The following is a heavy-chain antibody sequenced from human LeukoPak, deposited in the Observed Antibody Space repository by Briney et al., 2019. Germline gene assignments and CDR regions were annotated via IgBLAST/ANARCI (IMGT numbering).Heavy chain of an antibody. V-gene: IGHV4-59*08. CDR3: ARRLAVTGRYYFDY. Sequence: SETLSLTCTVSGGSISSYYWSWIRQPPGKGLEWIGYVYYSGSTNYNPSLRSRVTISVDTSKNQFSLKLTSVTAADTVVYYCARRLAVTGRYYFDYWGPGTLVTVSS. D-gene: IGHD6-19*01. CDR2: VYYSGST. CDR1: GGSISSYY. J-gene: IGHJ4*02.